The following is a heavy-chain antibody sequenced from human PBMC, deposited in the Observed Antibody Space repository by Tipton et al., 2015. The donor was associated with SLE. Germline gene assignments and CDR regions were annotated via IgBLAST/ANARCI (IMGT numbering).Heavy chain of an antibody. Sequence: TLSLTCSISGGSISSYYWTWIRQPPGKGLEWIGNIYNSGSTNYNPSLKSRVTISLDTSKNQFSLKLSSVTAADTAVYYCARATDWNLSPDVWGKGTTVTVSS. J-gene: IGHJ6*04. V-gene: IGHV4-59*01. CDR1: GGSISSYY. D-gene: IGHD1-7*01. CDR2: IYNSGST. CDR3: ARATDWNLSPDV.